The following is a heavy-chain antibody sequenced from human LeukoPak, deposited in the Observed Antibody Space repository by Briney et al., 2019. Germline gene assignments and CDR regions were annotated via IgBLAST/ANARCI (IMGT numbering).Heavy chain of an antibody. J-gene: IGHJ4*02. CDR1: GFTFGDYA. D-gene: IGHD3-10*01. CDR3: TREREARLRFGEGDYFDY. CDR2: IRSKAYGGTT. Sequence: PGGSLRLSCTASGFTFGDYAMSWFRQAPGKGLEWVGFIRSKAYGGTTEYAASVKGRFTISRDDSNSIAYLQMNSLKTEDTAVYYCTREREARLRFGEGDYFDYWGQGTLVTVSS. V-gene: IGHV3-49*03.